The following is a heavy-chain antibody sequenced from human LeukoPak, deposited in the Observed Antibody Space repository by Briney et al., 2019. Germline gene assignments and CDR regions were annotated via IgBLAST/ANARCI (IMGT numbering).Heavy chain of an antibody. CDR2: IWYDGSNK. V-gene: IGHV3-33*01. J-gene: IGHJ4*02. D-gene: IGHD5-18*01. CDR3: ARVGDTAVVTGENYFDY. Sequence: GGSLRLSCAASGFTFSSYGMHWVRQAPGKGLEWAAVIWYDGSNKYYADSVKGRFTISRDNSKNTLYLQMNSLRAEDTAVYYCARVGDTAVVTGENYFDYWGQGTLVTVSS. CDR1: GFTFSSYG.